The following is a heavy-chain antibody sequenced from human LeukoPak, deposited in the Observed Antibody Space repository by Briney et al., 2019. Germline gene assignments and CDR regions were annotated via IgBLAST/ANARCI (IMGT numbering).Heavy chain of an antibody. CDR1: GGTFSSYT. V-gene: IGHV1-69*02. D-gene: IGHD4-17*01. CDR3: ARMSFGYGDYFFDY. J-gene: IGHJ4*02. CDR2: IIPILGIA. Sequence: SVKVSCKASGGTFSSYTISWVRQAPGQGLEWMGRIIPILGIANYAQKLQGRVTITADKSTSTAYMELSSLRSEDTAVYYCARMSFGYGDYFFDYWGQGTLVTVSS.